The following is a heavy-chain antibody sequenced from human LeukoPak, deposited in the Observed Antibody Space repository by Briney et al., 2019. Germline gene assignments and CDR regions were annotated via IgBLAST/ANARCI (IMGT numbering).Heavy chain of an antibody. J-gene: IGHJ4*02. Sequence: SQTLSLTCAISGDSVSGNSATWNWIRQSPSRGLEWLGGTYYRSKWVNDYAVSVKSRVTINTDTSKNQVSLQLNSVTPEDTAVYYCARGRDTALGTWGQGTLVTVSS. CDR3: ARGRDTALGT. D-gene: IGHD5-18*01. V-gene: IGHV6-1*01. CDR1: GDSVSGNSAT. CDR2: TYYRSKWVN.